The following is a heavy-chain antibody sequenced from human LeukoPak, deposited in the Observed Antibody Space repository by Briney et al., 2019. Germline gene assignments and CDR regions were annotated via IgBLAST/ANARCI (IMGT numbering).Heavy chain of an antibody. D-gene: IGHD3-22*01. V-gene: IGHV3-21*01. Sequence: GGSLRLSCAASGFTFSSYSMNWVRQAPGKGLEWVSSISSSSSYIYYADSVKGRFTISRDNAKNSLYLQMNSLRAEDTAVYYCAREYSPGIEYDSILTGYMDVWGKGTTVTVSS. CDR3: AREYSPGIEYDSILTGYMDV. CDR1: GFTFSSYS. CDR2: ISSSSSYI. J-gene: IGHJ6*03.